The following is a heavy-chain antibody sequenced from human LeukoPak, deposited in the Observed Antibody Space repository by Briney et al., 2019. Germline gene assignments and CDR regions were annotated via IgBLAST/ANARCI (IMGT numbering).Heavy chain of an antibody. CDR3: AKEGTASKPSDLDY. Sequence: PGGSLRLSCAASGFIFSDYGMHLVRQAPGKGLEWVTFIRYDGSNKYYADSVKGRFTISRDNSRNTLYLQMNSLSSEDTAVYYCAKEGTASKPSDLDYWGQGTLVTVSS. V-gene: IGHV3-30*02. J-gene: IGHJ4*02. D-gene: IGHD1/OR15-1a*01. CDR1: GFIFSDYG. CDR2: IRYDGSNK.